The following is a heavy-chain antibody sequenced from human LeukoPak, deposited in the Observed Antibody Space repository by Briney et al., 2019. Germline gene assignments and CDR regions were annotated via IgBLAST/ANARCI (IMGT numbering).Heavy chain of an antibody. CDR3: ACHARTYGSGSYYNSWSDP. CDR1: GYSFISYW. D-gene: IGHD3-10*01. J-gene: IGHJ5*02. CDR2: IYPGDSDT. Sequence: GESLKISCKCSGYSFISYWIGWVRQMPGKGLEWMGIIYPGDSDTRYSPSFQGQVTISADKSISTAYLQWSSLKASDTAMYYCACHARTYGSGSYYNSWSDPWGQGTLVTVSS. V-gene: IGHV5-51*01.